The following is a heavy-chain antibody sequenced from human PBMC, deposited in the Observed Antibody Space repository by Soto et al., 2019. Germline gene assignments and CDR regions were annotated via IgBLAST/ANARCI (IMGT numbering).Heavy chain of an antibody. CDR1: GFTFSNYE. D-gene: IGHD6-13*01. Sequence: EAQLVESGGGLVQPGGSLRLSCAASGFTFSNYEMHWVRQAPGKGLEYVSGISNNGAHTDYAKSVKGRFTNSRDNSANTLYLQMGSLRAEDMALYYCARRGYGSRWPNVYMDVWGKGPTVTVSS. CDR3: ARRGYGSRWPNVYMDV. J-gene: IGHJ6*03. V-gene: IGHV3-64*01. CDR2: ISNNGAHT.